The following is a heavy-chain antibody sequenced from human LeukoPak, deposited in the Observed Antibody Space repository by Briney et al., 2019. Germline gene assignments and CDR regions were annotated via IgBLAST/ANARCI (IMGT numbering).Heavy chain of an antibody. Sequence: PSETLSLTCAVYGGSFRGYYWSWIRQPPGKGVEWLGEINHSGRNNYNTSLKSRVTISVDTSNNQFSLKLSSVTAADTAVYYCARGRYNWIYWGQGTLVTVSS. J-gene: IGHJ4*02. CDR2: INHSGRN. D-gene: IGHD1-20*01. V-gene: IGHV4-34*01. CDR3: ARGRYNWIY. CDR1: GGSFRGYY.